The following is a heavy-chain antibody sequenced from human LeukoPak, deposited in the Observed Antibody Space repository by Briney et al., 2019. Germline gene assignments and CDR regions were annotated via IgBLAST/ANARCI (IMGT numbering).Heavy chain of an antibody. D-gene: IGHD3-3*01. V-gene: IGHV3-30-3*01. CDR2: ISYDGSNK. Sequence: GGSLRLSCAASGFTFSSYAMHWVRQAPGKGLEWVAVISYDGSNKYYADSVKGRFTISRDNSKNTLYLQMNSLRAEDTAVYYCARVGPNYDFWSGLIYYYYYYYMDVWGKGTTVTVSS. J-gene: IGHJ6*03. CDR1: GFTFSSYA. CDR3: ARVGPNYDFWSGLIYYYYYYYMDV.